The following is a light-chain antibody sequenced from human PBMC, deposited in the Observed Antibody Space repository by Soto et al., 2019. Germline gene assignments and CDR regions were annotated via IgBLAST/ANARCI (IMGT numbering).Light chain of an antibody. J-gene: IGKJ4*01. CDR1: QSISNS. Sequence: DIQMTQSPSSLSASVGDRVTITCRASQSISNSLNWYQQKPGKAPKLLIYASSSLQSGVPSRFSGSGSGTDFTLTISSLQPGDFATYYCQQSYSTPLTFGGGTKVEIK. CDR2: ASS. CDR3: QQSYSTPLT. V-gene: IGKV1-39*01.